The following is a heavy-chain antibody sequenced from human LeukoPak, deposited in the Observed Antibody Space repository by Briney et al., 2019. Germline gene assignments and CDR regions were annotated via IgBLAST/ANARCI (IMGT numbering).Heavy chain of an antibody. Sequence: ASVKVSCKASGYTFTSYGISWVRQAPGQGLEWMGWISAYNGNTNYAQKLQGRVTMTTDTSTSTAYMELRSLRSDDTAVYYCARGEYSSSWLATNYYYYGMDVWGQGTTVTVSS. V-gene: IGHV1-18*01. CDR2: ISAYNGNT. J-gene: IGHJ6*02. D-gene: IGHD6-13*01. CDR3: ARGEYSSSWLATNYYYYGMDV. CDR1: GYTFTSYG.